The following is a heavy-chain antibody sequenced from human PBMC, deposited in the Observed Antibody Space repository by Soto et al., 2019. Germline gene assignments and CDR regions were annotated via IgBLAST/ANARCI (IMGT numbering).Heavy chain of an antibody. V-gene: IGHV4-34*01. J-gene: IGHJ2*01. Sequence: QVQLQQWGAGPLRPLETLSLTCGVSGVSFSGYYWAWIRQSPGKGLEGSGEINDRGSINYNPSLKSRVSISVDTSKNHYSLNRRSVTAADTAVYYCARERHDILTGPTWVWYVALWGRGNLVTVSS. CDR3: ARERHDILTGPTWVWYVAL. CDR2: INDRGSI. CDR1: GVSFSGYY. D-gene: IGHD3-9*01.